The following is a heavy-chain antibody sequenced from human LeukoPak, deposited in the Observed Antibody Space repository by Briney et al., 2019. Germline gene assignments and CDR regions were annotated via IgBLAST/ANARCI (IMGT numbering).Heavy chain of an antibody. Sequence: SETLSLTCTVSGGSISSSSYYWGWIRQPPGKGLEWIGSIYYSGSTYYNPSLKSRVTMSVDTSKNQFSLKLSSVTAADTAVYYCARDFLYSSSPSDAFDIWGQGTMVTVSS. V-gene: IGHV4-39*07. CDR3: ARDFLYSSSPSDAFDI. CDR1: GGSISSSSYY. J-gene: IGHJ3*02. CDR2: IYYSGST. D-gene: IGHD6-6*01.